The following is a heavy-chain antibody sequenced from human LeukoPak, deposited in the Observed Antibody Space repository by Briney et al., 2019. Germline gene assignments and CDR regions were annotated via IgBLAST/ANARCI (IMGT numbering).Heavy chain of an antibody. Sequence: GGSLRLSCAASGFTFDDYAMHWVRQAPGKGLEWVSGISWNSGSIGYADSVKGRFTISRDNAKNSLYLQMNSLRAEDTAVYYCAKSSSSSYGDYPDGYEWFDPWGQGTLVTVSS. V-gene: IGHV3-9*01. CDR2: ISWNSGSI. J-gene: IGHJ5*02. D-gene: IGHD4-17*01. CDR1: GFTFDDYA. CDR3: AKSSSSSYGDYPDGYEWFDP.